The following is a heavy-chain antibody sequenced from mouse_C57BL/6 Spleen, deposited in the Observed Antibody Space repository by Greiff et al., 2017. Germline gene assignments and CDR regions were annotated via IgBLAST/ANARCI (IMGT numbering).Heavy chain of an antibody. CDR3: VREGFPEDYYAMDY. CDR1: GFTFNTYA. V-gene: IGHV10-3*01. CDR2: IRSKSSNYAT. J-gene: IGHJ4*01. Sequence: EVKLVESGGGLVQPKGSLKLSCAASGFTFNTYAMHWVRQAPGKGLEWVARIRSKSSNYATYYADSVKDRFTISRDDSQSMLYLQMNNLKTEDTAMYYCVREGFPEDYYAMDYWGQGTSVTVSS.